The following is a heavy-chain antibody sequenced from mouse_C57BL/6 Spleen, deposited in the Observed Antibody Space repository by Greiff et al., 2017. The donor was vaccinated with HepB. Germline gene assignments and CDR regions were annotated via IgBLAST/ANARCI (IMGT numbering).Heavy chain of an antibody. CDR3: ARAPGYWYFDV. Sequence: QVQLQQSGAELVRPGSSVKLSCKASGYTFTSYWMQWVKQRPIQGLEWIGNIDPSDSETHYNQKFKDKATLTVDKSSSTAYMQLSSLTSEDSAVYYCARAPGYWYFDVWGTGTTVTVSS. CDR2: IDPSDSET. CDR1: GYTFTSYW. J-gene: IGHJ1*03. V-gene: IGHV1-52*01.